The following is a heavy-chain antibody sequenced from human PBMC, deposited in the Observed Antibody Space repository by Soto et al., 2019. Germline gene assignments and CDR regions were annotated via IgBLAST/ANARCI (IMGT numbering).Heavy chain of an antibody. CDR2: ISYDGGNK. J-gene: IGHJ6*02. CDR3: ARGDREDIAVVIGVRPGEYGVDV. CDR1: GFTFRNYA. Sequence: ESGGGVVQPGRSLRLSCAASGFTFRNYAMHWVRQAPGKGLECVAVISYDGGNKFYRDYVKGRFTISRYNSKNTLYLQINSLRYEDTAVYYCARGDREDIAVVIGVRPGEYGVDVWGQGTTVTVSS. V-gene: IGHV3-30-3*01. D-gene: IGHD2-15*01.